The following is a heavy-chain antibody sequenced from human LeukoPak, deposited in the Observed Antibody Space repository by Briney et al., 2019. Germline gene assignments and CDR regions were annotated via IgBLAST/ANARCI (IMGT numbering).Heavy chain of an antibody. CDR3: ASPGQWELLGGAFDI. Sequence: SETLSLTCTVSGGSISSSSYYWGWIRQPPGKGLEWIGSIYYSGSTYYNPSLKSRATISVDTSKNQFSLKLSSVTAADTAVYYCASPGQWELLGGAFDIWGRGTMVAVSS. J-gene: IGHJ3*02. CDR2: IYYSGST. CDR1: GGSISSSSYY. D-gene: IGHD1-26*01. V-gene: IGHV4-39*01.